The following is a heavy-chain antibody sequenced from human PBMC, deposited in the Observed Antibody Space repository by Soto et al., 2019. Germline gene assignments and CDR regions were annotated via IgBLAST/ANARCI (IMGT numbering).Heavy chain of an antibody. V-gene: IGHV5-51*01. J-gene: IGHJ6*01. D-gene: IGHD4-4*01. Sequence: GESLKISCTGSGYAWTDYWIGWVRQLPGKGLEWLGFICPGDSKTRYRPSFQGHVTMTVDKSTTPVYLQWNTLRASDTAMYYCARRISKFRYHYYALEVWGQVTTVTVCS. CDR3: ARRISKFRYHYYALEV. CDR1: GYAWTDYW. CDR2: ICPGDSKT.